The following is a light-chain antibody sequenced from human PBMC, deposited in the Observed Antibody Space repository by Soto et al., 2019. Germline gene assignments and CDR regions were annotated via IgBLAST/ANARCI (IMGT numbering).Light chain of an antibody. CDR1: QSISSW. J-gene: IGKJ2*02. CDR2: DAS. CDR3: QQYNSYLCT. V-gene: IGKV1-5*01. Sequence: DIQMTQSPSTLSASVGDRVTITCRASQSISSWLAWYQQKPGKAPKLLIYDASSLESGDPLRFSGSGSGTEFTLTISSLQPDDFATYYCQQYNSYLCTFGQGTKLEIK.